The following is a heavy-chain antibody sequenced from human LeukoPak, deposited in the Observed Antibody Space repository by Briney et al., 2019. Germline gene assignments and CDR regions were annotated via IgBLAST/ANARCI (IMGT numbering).Heavy chain of an antibody. CDR3: AKSGWKNMITFGGVENWFDP. CDR1: GFTFSSYD. Sequence: PGGSLRLSCAASGFTFSSYDTHWVRQAPGKGLEWVAVISYDGSNKYYADSVKGRFTISRDNSKNTLYLQMNSLRAGDTAVYYCAKSGWKNMITFGGVENWFDPWGQGTLVTVSS. D-gene: IGHD3-16*01. CDR2: ISYDGSNK. J-gene: IGHJ5*02. V-gene: IGHV3-30*18.